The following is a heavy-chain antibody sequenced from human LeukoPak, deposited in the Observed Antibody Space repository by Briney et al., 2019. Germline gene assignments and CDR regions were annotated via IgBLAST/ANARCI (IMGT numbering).Heavy chain of an antibody. J-gene: IGHJ6*02. D-gene: IGHD6-6*01. Sequence: ASVKVSFTSSGYTFTIYYMHWVRQAHGQGLEWMGWINPNSGGTNYAQKFQGRVTMTRDTSISTAYMELSRLRSDDTAVYYCARDDSSSSTYYYYYGMDVWGQGTTDTDSS. CDR1: GYTFTIYY. CDR2: INPNSGGT. V-gene: IGHV1-2*02. CDR3: ARDDSSSSTYYYYYGMDV.